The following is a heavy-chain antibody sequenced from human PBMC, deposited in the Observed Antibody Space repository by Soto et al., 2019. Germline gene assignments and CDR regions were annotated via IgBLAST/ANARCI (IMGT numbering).Heavy chain of an antibody. CDR2: ISTSGGTT. V-gene: IGHV3-23*01. J-gene: IGHJ4*02. CDR1: GFTFSSSA. Sequence: GGSLRLSCAASGFTFSSSAMSWVRQAPGKGLEWVSAISTSGGTTYYADSVKGRFTISRDDSKNTLYLQMNSLRVEDTAVYYCAKSPYYFSVDYWGQGTLVTV. CDR3: AKSPYYFSVDY. D-gene: IGHD3-10*01.